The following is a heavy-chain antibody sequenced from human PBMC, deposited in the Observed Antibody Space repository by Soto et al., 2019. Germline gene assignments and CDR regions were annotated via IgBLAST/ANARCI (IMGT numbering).Heavy chain of an antibody. CDR2: IIPIFGTA. D-gene: IGHD1-7*01. CDR3: ARAGRYYWNYRDYYYYGMDV. J-gene: IGHJ6*02. CDR1: GGTFSSYA. V-gene: IGHV1-69*12. Sequence: QVQLVQSGAEVKKPGSSVKVTCKASGGTFSSYAISWVRQAPGQGLEWMGGIIPIFGTANYAQKFQGRVTITADESTSTAYMELSSLRSEDTAVYYCARAGRYYWNYRDYYYYGMDVRGQGTTVTVSS.